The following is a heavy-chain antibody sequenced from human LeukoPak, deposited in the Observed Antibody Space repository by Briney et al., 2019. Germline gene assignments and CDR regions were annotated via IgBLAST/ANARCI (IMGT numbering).Heavy chain of an antibody. D-gene: IGHD2-2*02. J-gene: IGHJ6*03. CDR1: GFTFSSYW. V-gene: IGHV3-7*01. Sequence: GGSLRLSCAASGFTFSSYWMHWVHQAPGKGLEWVADIEEDGSEKYYVDSVKGRFTISRDNAKNSLYLQMNSLRAEDTALYYCARLYCSSTSCHTLHYYYMDVWGKGTTVTVSS. CDR2: IEEDGSEK. CDR3: ARLYCSSTSCHTLHYYYMDV.